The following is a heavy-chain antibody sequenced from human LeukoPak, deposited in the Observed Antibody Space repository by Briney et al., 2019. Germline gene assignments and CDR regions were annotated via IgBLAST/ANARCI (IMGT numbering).Heavy chain of an antibody. CDR1: GGSISSGDYY. D-gene: IGHD1-26*01. Sequence: SETLSLTCTVSGGSISSGDYYWSWIRQPPGKGLEWIGYIYYSGSTYYNPSLKSRVTISVDTSKNQFSLKLSSVTAADTAVYYCASVSGSYHTPFDYWGQGTLVTVSS. V-gene: IGHV4-30-4*01. CDR3: ASVSGSYHTPFDY. J-gene: IGHJ4*02. CDR2: IYYSGST.